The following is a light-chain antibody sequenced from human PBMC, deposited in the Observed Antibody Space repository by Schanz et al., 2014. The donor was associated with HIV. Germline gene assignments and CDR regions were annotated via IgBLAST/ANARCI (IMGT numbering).Light chain of an antibody. Sequence: QSVLTQPPSTSGTPGQRVTISCSGSSSNIGSNTVNWYQQLPGTAPKLLIYTNDQRPSGISDRFSGSKSGTSASLAISGLQSEDEGDYYCAAWDDSLTGPVFGGGTKLTVL. CDR1: SSNIGSNT. J-gene: IGLJ3*02. CDR3: AAWDDSLTGPV. CDR2: TND. V-gene: IGLV1-44*01.